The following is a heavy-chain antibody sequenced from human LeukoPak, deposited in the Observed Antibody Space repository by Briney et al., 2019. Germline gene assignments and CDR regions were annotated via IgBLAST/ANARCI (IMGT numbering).Heavy chain of an antibody. J-gene: IGHJ3*02. CDR1: GFTFSDYY. Sequence: GGSLRLSCAASGFTFSDYYMGWVRQAPGKGLEWASYISSSGSAIYSADSVKGRFTISRDNARNSLYLQMNSLRAEDTAEYYCARAINDAFDIWGQGTMVTISS. D-gene: IGHD2-2*01. V-gene: IGHV3-11*04. CDR2: ISSSGSAI. CDR3: ARAINDAFDI.